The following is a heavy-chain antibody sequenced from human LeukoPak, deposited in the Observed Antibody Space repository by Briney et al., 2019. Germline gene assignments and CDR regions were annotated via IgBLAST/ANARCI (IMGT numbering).Heavy chain of an antibody. CDR1: GLTFSSRW. D-gene: IGHD4-17*01. CDR3: ARGGSRGRDYHFLSRVRPHGYFDL. Sequence: PGGSLRLSCAASGLTFSSRWMSWVRQAPGKGLEWVGNIQPDGSEQYPVDSVKGRFTISRDNARNSLFLQMNSLRVEDTAVYYCARGGSRGRDYHFLSRVRPHGYFDLWGRGTLVTVSS. J-gene: IGHJ2*01. CDR2: IQPDGSEQ. V-gene: IGHV3-7*01.